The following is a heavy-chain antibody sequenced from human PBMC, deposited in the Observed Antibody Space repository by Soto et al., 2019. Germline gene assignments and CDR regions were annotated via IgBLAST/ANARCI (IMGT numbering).Heavy chain of an antibody. V-gene: IGHV3-21*01. J-gene: IGHJ4*02. Sequence: EVQLVESGGGLVKPGGSLRLSCAASGFTFSSYSMNWVRQAPGKGLEWVSSISSSSSYIYYADSVKGRFTISRDNAKNSLYLQMNSLRAEDTAVYYCASSVIEYSSSSTDYWGQGTLVTVSS. CDR3: ASSVIEYSSSSTDY. D-gene: IGHD6-6*01. CDR1: GFTFSSYS. CDR2: ISSSSSYI.